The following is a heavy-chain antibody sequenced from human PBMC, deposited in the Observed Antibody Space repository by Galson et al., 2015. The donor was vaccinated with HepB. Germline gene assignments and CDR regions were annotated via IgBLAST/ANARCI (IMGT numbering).Heavy chain of an antibody. CDR2: ISSGSSYI. Sequence: SLRLSCAASGFTFSSYSMNWVRQAPGKGLEWVSSISSGSSYIYYADSVKGRFTISRDNDKNSLYLQMNSLRAEDTAVYYYARADYYYDSSDYNDYWGQGTLVTVSS. CDR1: GFTFSSYS. J-gene: IGHJ4*02. V-gene: IGHV3-21*01. D-gene: IGHD3-22*01. CDR3: ARADYYYDSSDYNDY.